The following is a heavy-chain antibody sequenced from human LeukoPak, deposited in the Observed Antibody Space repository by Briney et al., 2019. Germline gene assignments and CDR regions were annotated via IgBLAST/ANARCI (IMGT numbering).Heavy chain of an antibody. Sequence: SETLSLTCTVSGGSISSGGYSWSWLRQHPGKGLEWIGYIYYSGSTYYNPSLKSRVTISVDTSKNQFSLKLSSVTAADTAVYYCARGYYDDGDYWGQGTLVTVSS. V-gene: IGHV4-31*03. CDR3: ARGYYDDGDY. CDR2: IYYSGST. D-gene: IGHD3-22*01. CDR1: GGSISSGGYS. J-gene: IGHJ4*02.